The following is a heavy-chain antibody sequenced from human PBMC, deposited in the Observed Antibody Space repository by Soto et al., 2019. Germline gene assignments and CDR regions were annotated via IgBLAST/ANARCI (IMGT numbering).Heavy chain of an antibody. CDR3: AREDRDRETGLVPAAIDGMDV. J-gene: IGHJ6*02. V-gene: IGHV1-69*08. CDR1: GGTFSRYS. Sequence: QVQLVQSGAEVKKPGSSVKVSCKASGGTFSRYSITWVRQAPGHGLEWIGRIIPIFGIASYAQKFQGRVTITAYESXRTGYXXLSSLRSDDTAVYYCAREDRDRETGLVPAAIDGMDVWGQGTTVTVSS. D-gene: IGHD2-2*01. CDR2: IIPIFGIA.